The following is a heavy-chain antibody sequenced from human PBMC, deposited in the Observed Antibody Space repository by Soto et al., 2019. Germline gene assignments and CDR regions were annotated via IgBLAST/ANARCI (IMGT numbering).Heavy chain of an antibody. CDR1: GGTFCSYA. CDR2: IIPIFGTA. CDR3: ARAGDSGYDYFDY. V-gene: IGHV1-69*01. D-gene: IGHD5-12*01. Sequence: QVQLVQSGAEVKKPGSSVKVSCKASGGTFCSYAISWVRQAPGQGREWMGGIIPIFGTANYAQKFQGRVTITADESTSTAYMELSSLRSEDTAVYYCARAGDSGYDYFDYWGQGTLVTVSS. J-gene: IGHJ4*02.